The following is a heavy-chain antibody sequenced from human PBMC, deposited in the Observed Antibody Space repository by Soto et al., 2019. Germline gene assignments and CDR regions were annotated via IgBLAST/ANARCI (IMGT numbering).Heavy chain of an antibody. CDR1: GYTFTSYY. V-gene: IGHV1-46*01. Sequence: ASVKVSCKASGYTFTSYYMHWVRQAPGQGLEWMGIINPSGGSTSYAQKFQGRVTMTRDTSTSTVYMELSSLRSEDTAVYYCARTYSSGPSNYYYYGMDVWGQGTTVTVSS. J-gene: IGHJ6*02. CDR2: INPSGGST. D-gene: IGHD6-19*01. CDR3: ARTYSSGPSNYYYYGMDV.